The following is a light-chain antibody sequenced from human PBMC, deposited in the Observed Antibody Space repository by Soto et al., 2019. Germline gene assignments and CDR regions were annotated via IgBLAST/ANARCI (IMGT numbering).Light chain of an antibody. J-gene: IGLJ1*01. V-gene: IGLV2-8*01. CDR2: DVT. CDR3: SSVEGGNIYV. Sequence: QSVLTQPPSASGSPGQSVTISCTGTSSDVGGYNYVSWHQQHPGKAPKLIIYDVTKRPSGVPDRFSGSKSGYTASLTVSGLQDEDEADYYCSSVEGGNIYVLGTGTNVTV. CDR1: SSDVGGYNY.